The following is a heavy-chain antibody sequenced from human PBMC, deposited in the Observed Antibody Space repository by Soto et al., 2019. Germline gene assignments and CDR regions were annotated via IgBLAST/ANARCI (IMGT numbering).Heavy chain of an antibody. CDR3: ARGNLATMTDF. V-gene: IGHV1-8*01. CDR1: GYSFTDYD. J-gene: IGHJ4*02. CDR2: MNPKTGNT. Sequence: GAPVKVSYKASGYSFTDYDINWVRQATGQGLEWMGWMNPKTGNTRYAKKFQGRFTITRDTSISTDYMELGSLSSEDTAVYYCARGNLATMTDFWGQGTLVTVSS. D-gene: IGHD5-12*01.